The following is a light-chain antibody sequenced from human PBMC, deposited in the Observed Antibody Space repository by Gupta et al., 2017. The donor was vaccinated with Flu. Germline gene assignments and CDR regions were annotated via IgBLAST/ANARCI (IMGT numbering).Light chain of an antibody. CDR3: ILSAGSGMGV. J-gene: IGLJ3*02. Sequence: SALTQPASASGSPGPSVTISCTGTGSDAGGYNYVSWYQQHQGTDPKLVMENVSKRPSGVPDRGSGSSSGTNDSPTLTGVQAEDEADDHCILSAGSGMGVFGGGTKMTVL. CDR1: GSDAGGYNY. V-gene: IGLV2-8*01. CDR2: NVS.